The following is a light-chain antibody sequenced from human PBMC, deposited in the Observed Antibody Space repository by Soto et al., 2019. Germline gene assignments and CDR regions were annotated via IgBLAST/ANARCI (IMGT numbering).Light chain of an antibody. Sequence: EIVLTQSPATLSLSPGDRAVLSCRASQSVSRSLTWYQHKPGQAPRLLIYDASTRATGIPRRFSGSGYGTDFTLTISSLEPDYGAVYYCQQRSNRFGGGTKVEIK. CDR1: QSVSRS. J-gene: IGKJ4*01. V-gene: IGKV3-11*01. CDR2: DAS. CDR3: QQRSNR.